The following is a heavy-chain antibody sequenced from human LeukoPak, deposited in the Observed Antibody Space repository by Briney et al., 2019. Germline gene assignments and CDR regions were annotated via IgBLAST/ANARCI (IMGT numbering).Heavy chain of an antibody. D-gene: IGHD2-15*01. Sequence: SETLSLTCAVYGGSFSGYYWSWLRQPPGKGLEWIGEINHSGSTYYNPSLRSRGTISVDTTKNQCSLKQSSVTAADTAVYYCARGLYCSGGSCYFDYWGQGTLVTVSS. CDR2: INHSGST. CDR1: GGSFSGYY. V-gene: IGHV4-34*01. CDR3: ARGLYCSGGSCYFDY. J-gene: IGHJ4*02.